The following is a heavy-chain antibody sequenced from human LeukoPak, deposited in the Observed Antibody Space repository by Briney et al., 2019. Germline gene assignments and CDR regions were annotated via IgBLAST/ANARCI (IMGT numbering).Heavy chain of an antibody. J-gene: IGHJ4*02. V-gene: IGHV4-39*07. CDR3: ARAESSGWYQYYFDY. CDR2: IYYSGST. CDR1: GGSISSSSYY. D-gene: IGHD6-19*01. Sequence: SETLSLTCTVSGGSISSSSYYWGWIRQPPGKGLEWIGSIYYSGSTYYNPSLKSRVTISVDTSKNQFSLKLSSVTAADTAVYYCARAESSGWYQYYFDYWGQGTLVTVSS.